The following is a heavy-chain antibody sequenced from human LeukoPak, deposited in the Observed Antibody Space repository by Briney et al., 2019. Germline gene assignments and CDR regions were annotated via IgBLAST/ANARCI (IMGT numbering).Heavy chain of an antibody. V-gene: IGHV3-7*01. CDR2: IKQDGSEK. CDR1: GFTFSSYW. Sequence: QAGGSLRLSCAASGFTFSSYWMSWVRQAPGKGLEWVANIKQDGSEKYYVDSVKGRFTISRDNAKNSLYLQMSSLRVEDTAVYYCTRDPRHFDSCGQGTLVTVSS. J-gene: IGHJ5*01. CDR3: TRDPRHFDS. D-gene: IGHD6-6*01.